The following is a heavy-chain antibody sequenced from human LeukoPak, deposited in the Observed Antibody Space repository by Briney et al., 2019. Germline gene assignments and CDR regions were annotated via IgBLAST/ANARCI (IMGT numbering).Heavy chain of an antibody. CDR3: AREGTAAAGYSDY. Sequence: GGSLRLSCAASGFTVSSNYMSWVRQAPGKGLEWVSVIYSGGSTYYADSVKGRFTISRDNSKNTLYLQMNSLRVEDTAVYYCAREGTAAAGYSDYWGQGTLVTVSS. V-gene: IGHV3-53*01. CDR2: IYSGGST. CDR1: GFTVSSNY. J-gene: IGHJ4*02. D-gene: IGHD6-13*01.